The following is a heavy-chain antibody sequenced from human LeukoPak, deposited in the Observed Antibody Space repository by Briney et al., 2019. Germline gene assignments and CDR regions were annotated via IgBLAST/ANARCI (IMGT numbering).Heavy chain of an antibody. Sequence: GGSLRLSCAASGFTFSSYWMSWVRQAPGKGLEWVANIKQDESEKYYVDSVKGRFTISRDNAKNSLYLQMSSLRAEDTAVYYCVREGGRGYCSYTSTCFGEFQHWGQGTVVTVSS. CDR2: IKQDESEK. D-gene: IGHD2-2*01. V-gene: IGHV3-7*01. J-gene: IGHJ1*01. CDR1: GFTFSSYW. CDR3: VREGGRGYCSYTSTCFGEFQH.